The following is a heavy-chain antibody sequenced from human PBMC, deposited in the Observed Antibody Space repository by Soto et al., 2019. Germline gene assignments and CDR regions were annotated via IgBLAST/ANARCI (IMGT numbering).Heavy chain of an antibody. V-gene: IGHV4-59*01. CDR3: ARADVDTAMVDGMFDY. J-gene: IGHJ4*02. D-gene: IGHD5-18*01. CDR2: IYYSGST. Sequence: SETLSLTCTVSGGSISSYYWSWIRQPPGRGLEWIGYIYYSGSTNYNPSLKSRVTISVDTSKNQFSLKLSSVTAADTAVYYCARADVDTAMVDGMFDYWGQGTLVTVSS. CDR1: GGSISSYY.